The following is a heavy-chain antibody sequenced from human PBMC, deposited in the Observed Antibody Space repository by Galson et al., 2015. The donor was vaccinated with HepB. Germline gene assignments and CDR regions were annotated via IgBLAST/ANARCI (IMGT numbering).Heavy chain of an antibody. D-gene: IGHD4-17*01. CDR2: INDDGSRT. CDR1: GFTFNSYW. CDR3: VRARDYVGWFDS. J-gene: IGHJ5*01. V-gene: IGHV3-74*01. Sequence: SLRLSCAASGFTFNSYWMHWVRQAPGKGLVWVSHINDDGSRTNYADSAKGRFTISRDNAKNTLYLQMNSLRGEDTAVYYCVRARDYVGWFDSWGQGTLVTVSS.